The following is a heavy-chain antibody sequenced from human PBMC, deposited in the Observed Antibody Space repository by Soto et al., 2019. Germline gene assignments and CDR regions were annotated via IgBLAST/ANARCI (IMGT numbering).Heavy chain of an antibody. V-gene: IGHV3-23*01. CDR3: ADLSRYCTSSNCD. CDR2: IGTSAST. D-gene: IGHD2-2*01. J-gene: IGHJ4*02. Sequence: DVRLLESGGGLVQPGGPLSLPCEAPGSTFTTIPLTWARQAPGKGLEWVSTIGTSASTYYGDSVRGRFTISRDNSRNTLYLQMNSLRAEDTAVYYCADLSRYCTSSNCDWGQGTLVTVSS. CDR1: GSTFTTIP.